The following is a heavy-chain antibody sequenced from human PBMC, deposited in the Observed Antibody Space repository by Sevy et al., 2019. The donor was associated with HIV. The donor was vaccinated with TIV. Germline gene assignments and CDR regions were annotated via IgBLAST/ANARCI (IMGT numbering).Heavy chain of an antibody. CDR2: IKQDGSEK. D-gene: IGHD6-25*01. Sequence: GGSLRLSCSASGFTFSSYWMSWVRQAPGKGLEWVANIKQDGSEKYYVDSVKGRFTIFRDNAKNSLFLQMSSLRAEDTAVYYCAREPPYSAATPYLQHWGQGTLVTVSS. CDR1: GFTFSSYW. CDR3: AREPPYSAATPYLQH. J-gene: IGHJ1*01. V-gene: IGHV3-7*01.